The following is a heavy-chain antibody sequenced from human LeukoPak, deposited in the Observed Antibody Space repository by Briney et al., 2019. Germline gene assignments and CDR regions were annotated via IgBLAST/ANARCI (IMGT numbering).Heavy chain of an antibody. CDR2: INPDGSST. D-gene: IGHD3-3*01. CDR3: ARDLDDFWSGRKYYFDY. J-gene: IGHJ4*02. Sequence: GGSLRLSCAASGFTFSSHWMHWVRQAPGKGLVWVSQINPDGSSTTYADSVKGRLTISRDNAKNTLYLQMNSLRDEDTAVYYCARDLDDFWSGRKYYFDYWGQGTLVAVSS. V-gene: IGHV3-74*01. CDR1: GFTFSSHW.